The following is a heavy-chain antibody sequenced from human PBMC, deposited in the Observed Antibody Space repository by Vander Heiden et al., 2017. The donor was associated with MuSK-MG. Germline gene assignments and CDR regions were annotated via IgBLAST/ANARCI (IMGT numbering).Heavy chain of an antibody. CDR2: IWYDGSNK. J-gene: IGHJ5*02. CDR1: EFTFSRYG. V-gene: IGHV3-33*01. CDR3: ARGLDRFDP. Sequence: QVQLVESGGGVVQPGRSLRLSCAASEFTFSRYGMHWVRQAPGKGLEWVAVIWYDGSNKYYADSVKGRFTISRDNSKNTLYLQMNSLRAEDTAVYYCARGLDRFDPWGQGTLVTVSS. D-gene: IGHD1-1*01.